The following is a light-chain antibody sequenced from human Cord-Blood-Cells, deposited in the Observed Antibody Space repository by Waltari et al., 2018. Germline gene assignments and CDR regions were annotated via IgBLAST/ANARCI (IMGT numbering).Light chain of an antibody. Sequence: QSVLTQPPSASGPPGQRVTISCSGSSSNIGSNTVNWYQQLPGTAPKLLIYSNNQRPSGVPDRFSGSKSGTSASRAISGLQSEDEADYYCAAWDDSLNVVFGGGTKLTVL. CDR3: AAWDDSLNVV. CDR2: SNN. V-gene: IGLV1-44*01. CDR1: SSNIGSNT. J-gene: IGLJ2*01.